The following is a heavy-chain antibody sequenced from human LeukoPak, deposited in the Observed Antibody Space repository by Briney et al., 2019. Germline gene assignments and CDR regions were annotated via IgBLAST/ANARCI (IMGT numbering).Heavy chain of an antibody. Sequence: SGGSLRLSCAASGFTFSSYWMSWVRQAPGKGLEWVANIKQDGSEKYYVDSVKGRFTISRDNAKNSLYLQMNSLRAEDTAVYYCARDLGVVVTAVFDYWGQGTLVTVSS. CDR1: GFTFSSYW. CDR2: IKQDGSEK. CDR3: ARDLGVVVTAVFDY. D-gene: IGHD3-22*01. J-gene: IGHJ4*02. V-gene: IGHV3-7*01.